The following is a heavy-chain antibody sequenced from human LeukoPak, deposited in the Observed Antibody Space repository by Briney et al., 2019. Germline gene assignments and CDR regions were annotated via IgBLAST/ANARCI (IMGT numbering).Heavy chain of an antibody. CDR2: IYYRGST. D-gene: IGHD5-12*01. J-gene: IGHJ4*02. CDR1: SGSISSGGYY. CDR3: ARDRGPYSGYDSYYFDY. Sequence: SETLSLTCTVSSGSISSGGYYWSWIRQHPGKGLEWIGYIYYRGSTYYNPSLKSRVTISVDTSKNQFSLKLSSVTAADTAVYYCARDRGPYSGYDSYYFDYWGQGTLVTVSS. V-gene: IGHV4-31*03.